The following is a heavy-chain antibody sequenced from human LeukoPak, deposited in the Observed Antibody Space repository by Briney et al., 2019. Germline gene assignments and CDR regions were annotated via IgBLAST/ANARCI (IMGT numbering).Heavy chain of an antibody. CDR3: ARTQYYDILTGYSPFFDY. CDR1: GFTFSSYW. CDR2: IKQDGSEK. D-gene: IGHD3-9*01. J-gene: IGHJ4*02. V-gene: IGHV3-7*03. Sequence: GGSLRLSCAASGFTFSSYWMSRVRQAPGKGLEWVANIKQDGSEKYYVDSVKGRFTISRDNAKNSLYLQMNSLRAEDTAVYYCARTQYYDILTGYSPFFDYWGQGTLVTVSS.